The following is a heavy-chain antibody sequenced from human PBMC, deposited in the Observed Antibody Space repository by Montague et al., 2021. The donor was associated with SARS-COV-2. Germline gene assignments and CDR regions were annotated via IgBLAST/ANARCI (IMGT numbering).Heavy chain of an antibody. CDR2: IYYSGST. CDR3: ARGSGWMGNAFDI. Sequence: SETLSLTRTVSGGSISSYYWSWIRQPPGKGLEWIGYIYYSGSTNYNPSLKSRVTISVDTSKNQFSLKLSSVTAADTAVYYCARGSGWMGNAFDIWGQRTMVTVSS. J-gene: IGHJ3*02. V-gene: IGHV4-59*01. D-gene: IGHD6-19*01. CDR1: GGSISSYY.